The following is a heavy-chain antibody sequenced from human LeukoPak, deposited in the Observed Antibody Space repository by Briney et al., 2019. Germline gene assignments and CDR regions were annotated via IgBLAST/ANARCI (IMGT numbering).Heavy chain of an antibody. J-gene: IGHJ4*02. V-gene: IGHV4-34*01. CDR2: INHSGST. D-gene: IGHD2-8*02. CDR3: ARGVLVGATGHHFAY. CDR1: GGSFSGYY. Sequence: PETLSLTCAVYGGSFSGYYWSWIRQTPGKGLEWIGEINHSGSTNYNPSLKSRVAILVDTPKNQFTLNLSSVTAADTAVYYCARGVLVGATGHHFAYWGQGALVTVSS.